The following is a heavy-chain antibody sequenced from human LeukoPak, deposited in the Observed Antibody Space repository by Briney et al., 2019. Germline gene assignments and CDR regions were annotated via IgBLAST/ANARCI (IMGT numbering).Heavy chain of an antibody. Sequence: GGSLRLSCAASGFTFSSYGMHWVRQAPGKGLEWAAVISYDGSNKYYADSVKGRFTISRDNSKNTLYLQMNSLRAEDTAVYYCAKLAAGIGVSQDYWGQGTLVTVSS. CDR2: ISYDGSNK. CDR1: GFTFSSYG. J-gene: IGHJ4*02. CDR3: AKLAAGIGVSQDY. V-gene: IGHV3-30*18. D-gene: IGHD6-13*01.